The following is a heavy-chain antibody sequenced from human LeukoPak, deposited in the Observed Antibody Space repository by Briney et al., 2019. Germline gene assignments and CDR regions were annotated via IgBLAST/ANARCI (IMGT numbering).Heavy chain of an antibody. J-gene: IGHJ4*02. Sequence: PGGSLRLSCAASGFRFSSYSMNWVRQAPGKGLEWVSYISSSSSTIYYADSVKGRFTISRDNAKNSLYLQMNSLRAEDTAVYYCARDGYSSGWAYYFDYWGQGTLVTVSS. D-gene: IGHD6-19*01. CDR2: ISSSSSTI. CDR1: GFRFSSYS. CDR3: ARDGYSSGWAYYFDY. V-gene: IGHV3-48*04.